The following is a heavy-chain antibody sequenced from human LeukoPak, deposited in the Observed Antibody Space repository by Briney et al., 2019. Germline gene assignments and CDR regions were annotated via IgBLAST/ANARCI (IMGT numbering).Heavy chain of an antibody. D-gene: IGHD1-26*01. CDR2: ISGNGGSK. V-gene: IGHV3-23*01. CDR3: AKEESSGSYWTEIDY. J-gene: IGHJ4*02. Sequence: PGRSLRLACAASGFTFSIYAMSWVRQPPGQGLEWVSAISGNGGSKYYAASVKGRYTISRDNSKNTLYLQMNSLRAEDTAVYYCAKEESSGSYWTEIDYWGQDTVLTVSS. CDR1: GFTFSIYA.